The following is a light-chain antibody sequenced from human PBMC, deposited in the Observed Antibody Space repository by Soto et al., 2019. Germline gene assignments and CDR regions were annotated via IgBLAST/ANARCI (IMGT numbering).Light chain of an antibody. CDR2: DVS. CDR1: SSDVGSYNY. V-gene: IGLV2-11*01. J-gene: IGLJ2*01. Sequence: QSVLTQRRSVSGSPGQSVTISCTGTSSDVGSYNYVSWYQQHPGKAPKLMIYDVSKRPSGVPDRFSGSKSGNTASLTISGLQAEDEADYYCCSYAGYSTFVFGGGTKLTVL. CDR3: CSYAGYSTFV.